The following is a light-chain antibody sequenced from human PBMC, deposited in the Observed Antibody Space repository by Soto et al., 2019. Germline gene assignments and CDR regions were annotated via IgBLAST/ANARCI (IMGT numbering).Light chain of an antibody. CDR1: QSVSSNF. J-gene: IGKJ1*01. Sequence: EIVLTQSPGTLSLSPWQRATLSWGASQSVSSNFLAWYQQKPGQAPRLLIFGASSRATGIPDRVIGSGSGTDFILTISRLEPDDFAIYHCHQHGGSPETFGQGTKVDIK. CDR2: GAS. V-gene: IGKV3-20*01. CDR3: HQHGGSPET.